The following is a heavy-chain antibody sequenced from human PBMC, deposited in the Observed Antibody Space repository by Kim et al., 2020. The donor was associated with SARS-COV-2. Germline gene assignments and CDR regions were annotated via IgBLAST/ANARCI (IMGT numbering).Heavy chain of an antibody. CDR3: ARKTDSSGSNAFDI. CDR1: GGSISSSNHY. CDR2: IYYSGST. D-gene: IGHD3-22*01. V-gene: IGHV4-39*01. Sequence: SETLSLTCTVSGGSISSSNHYLGWIRQPPGKGLEWIGNIYYSGSTYYNPSLKSRGTISVDTSKNQFSLKLSSVTAADTAVYYCARKTDSSGSNAFDIWGQGTMVTVSS. J-gene: IGHJ3*02.